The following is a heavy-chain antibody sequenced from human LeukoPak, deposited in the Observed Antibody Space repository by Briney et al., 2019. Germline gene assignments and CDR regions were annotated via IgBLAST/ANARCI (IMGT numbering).Heavy chain of an antibody. Sequence: ASVKVSCKASGYTFTSYGSSWVRQAPGQGLEWMGWISAYNGNTNYAQKLQGRVTMTTDTSTSTAYMELRSLRSDDTAVYYCARGGITVVRGVTPYWAFDIWGQGTMVTVSS. CDR1: GYTFTSYG. J-gene: IGHJ3*02. CDR3: ARGGITVVRGVTPYWAFDI. D-gene: IGHD3-10*01. V-gene: IGHV1-18*01. CDR2: ISAYNGNT.